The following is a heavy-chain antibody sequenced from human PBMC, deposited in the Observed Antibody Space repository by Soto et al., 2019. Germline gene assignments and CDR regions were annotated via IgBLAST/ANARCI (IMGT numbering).Heavy chain of an antibody. Sequence: QVQLVESGGGVVQPGRSLRLSCAASGFTFSSGAMHWVRQAPGKWLEWVALISYDGSNKYYADSVKGRFTIFRDNSKNTLYMQMNSLRAEDTAVYYCARDKRALRFLEWSYYFDYWGQGTLVTVSS. V-gene: IGHV3-30-3*01. CDR3: ARDKRALRFLEWSYYFDY. J-gene: IGHJ4*02. CDR2: ISYDGSNK. CDR1: GFTFSSGA. D-gene: IGHD3-3*01.